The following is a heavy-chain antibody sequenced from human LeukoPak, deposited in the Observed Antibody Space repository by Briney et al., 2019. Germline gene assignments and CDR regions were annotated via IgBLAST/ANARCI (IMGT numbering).Heavy chain of an antibody. CDR1: GYTFTSYG. V-gene: IGHV1-18*01. J-gene: IGHJ4*02. D-gene: IGHD5-12*01. CDR2: ISAYNGNT. Sequence: ASVKVSCKASGYTFTSYGISWVRQAPGQGLEWMGWISAYNGNTNYAQKLQGRVTMTTDTSTSTAYMELSSLRSEDTAVYYCARAGEMATIPDYWGQGTLVTVSS. CDR3: ARAGEMATIPDY.